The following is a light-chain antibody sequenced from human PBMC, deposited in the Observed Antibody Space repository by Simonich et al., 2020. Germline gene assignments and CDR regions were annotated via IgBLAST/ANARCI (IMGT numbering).Light chain of an antibody. CDR2: WAS. Sequence: DIVMTQSPDSLAVSLGERATINCKSSQSVLYSSNNKNYLAWYQQKPGQPPKLLIYWASTRESGFPDRFSGSGSGTDVTLTISSLQAEDVAVYYCQQYYSTPPTFGQGTKVEIK. CDR3: QQYYSTPPT. V-gene: IGKV4-1*01. J-gene: IGKJ1*01. CDR1: QSVLYSSNNKNY.